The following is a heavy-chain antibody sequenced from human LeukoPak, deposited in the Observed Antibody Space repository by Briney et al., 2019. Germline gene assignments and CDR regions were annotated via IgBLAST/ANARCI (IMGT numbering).Heavy chain of an antibody. CDR2: IYYSGST. D-gene: IGHD3-22*01. J-gene: IGHJ3*02. CDR1: GGSFSGYY. V-gene: IGHV4-59*01. Sequence: SETLSLTCAVYGGSFSGYYWSWIRQPPGKGLEWIGYIYYSGSTNYNPSLKSRVTISVDTSKNQFSLKLSSVTAADTAVYYCASGSYDSRAFDIWGQGTMVTVSS. CDR3: ASGSYDSRAFDI.